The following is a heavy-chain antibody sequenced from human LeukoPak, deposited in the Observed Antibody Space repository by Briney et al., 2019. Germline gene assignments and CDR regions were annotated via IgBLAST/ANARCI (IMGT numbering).Heavy chain of an antibody. J-gene: IGHJ3*02. D-gene: IGHD3-22*01. CDR2: IYHSGST. V-gene: IGHV4-4*02. CDR3: ARGVRNYYDTGGYYYVGDAFDI. Sequence: SETLSLTCAVSGGSISSSNWWSWVRQPPGKGLEWIGEIYHSGSTNYNPSLKSRVTISVDKSKNQFSLKLSSVTAADTAVYYCARGVRNYYDTGGYYYVGDAFDIWGQGTVVTVSS. CDR1: GGSISSSNW.